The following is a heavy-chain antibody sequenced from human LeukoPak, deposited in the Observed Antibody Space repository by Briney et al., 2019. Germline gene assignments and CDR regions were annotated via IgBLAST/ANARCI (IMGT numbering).Heavy chain of an antibody. CDR2: IYPGDSDT. J-gene: IGHJ4*02. CDR3: AHGPSGYYFDY. V-gene: IGHV5-51*01. Sequence: GESLKISCKASGYTFTSYWMGWVRPMPGKGLEWMGIIYPGDSDTRYSPSFQDQVTTSVDKSISTAYLQWSSLKASDTAMYYCAHGPSGYYFDYWGQGSLVTVSS. D-gene: IGHD7-27*01. CDR1: GYTFTSYW.